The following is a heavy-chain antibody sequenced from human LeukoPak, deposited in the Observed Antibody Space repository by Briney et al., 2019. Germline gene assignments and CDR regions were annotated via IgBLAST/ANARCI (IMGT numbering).Heavy chain of an antibody. V-gene: IGHV1-69*04. CDR3: ARDHGYSYGLNYYYYYGMDV. CDR1: GGTFSSYA. CDR2: IIPILGIA. Sequence: SVKVSCKASGGTFSSYAISWVRQAPGQGLEWMGRIIPILGIANYAQKFQGRVTITADKSTSTAYMELSSLRSEETAVYYCARDHGYSYGLNYYYYYGMDVWGQGTTVTVSS. D-gene: IGHD5-18*01. J-gene: IGHJ6*02.